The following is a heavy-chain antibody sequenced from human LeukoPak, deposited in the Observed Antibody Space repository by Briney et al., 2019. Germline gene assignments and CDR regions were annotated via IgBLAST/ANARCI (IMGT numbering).Heavy chain of an antibody. V-gene: IGHV4-34*01. CDR3: ARLRYCSSTSCLPKGAFDI. Sequence: SETLSLTCAVYGGSFSGYYWSWIRQPPGKGLEWIGEINHSGSTNYNPSLKSRVTISVDTSKNQFSLKLSSVTAADTAVYYCARLRYCSSTSCLPKGAFDIWGQGTMVTVSS. D-gene: IGHD2-2*01. CDR2: INHSGST. CDR1: GGSFSGYY. J-gene: IGHJ3*02.